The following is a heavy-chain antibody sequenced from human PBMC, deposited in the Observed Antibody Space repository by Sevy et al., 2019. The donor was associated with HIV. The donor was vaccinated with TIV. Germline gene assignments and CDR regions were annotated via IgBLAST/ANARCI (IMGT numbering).Heavy chain of an antibody. D-gene: IGHD1-7*01. CDR3: ARDDGNYYFHY. CDR2: IKQDAGQK. J-gene: IGHJ4*02. CDR1: GFTFSKYW. V-gene: IGHV3-7*01. Sequence: GGSLRLSCAASGFTFSKYWMGWVRQAPGKGLEWVANIKQDAGQKYYVDSVKGRFTISRDNAKNSLYLQMNSLRAEDTAVYLCARDDGNYYFHYWGQGTLLTVST.